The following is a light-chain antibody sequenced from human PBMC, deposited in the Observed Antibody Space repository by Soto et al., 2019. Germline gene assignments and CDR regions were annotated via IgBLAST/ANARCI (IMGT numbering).Light chain of an antibody. J-gene: IGLJ1*01. CDR1: NTDVGQDKS. CDR3: VSYTDTDTLV. Sequence: QSVLTQPASVSGSRGQSIIISCVGRNTDVGQDKSVSWYQQGPGNAPKVLIFEFPNRPSGVSNRFSGSRSGNTASLTISGLQPDDEGDYFCVSYTDTDTLVFGTGTKVTVL. CDR2: EFP. V-gene: IGLV2-14*01.